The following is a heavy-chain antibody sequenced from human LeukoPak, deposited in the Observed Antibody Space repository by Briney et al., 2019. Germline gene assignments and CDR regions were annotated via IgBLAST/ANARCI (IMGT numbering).Heavy chain of an antibody. CDR2: ITSGGTA. Sequence: GGSLRLSCAASGFTFSNSAMNWVRQAPGRGLEWVSAITSGGTALYPDSVKGRFTISRDNSKNTLYLQMDSLGAEDTAVYYCARDKAHAAADYWGQGTLVTVSS. D-gene: IGHD6-13*01. J-gene: IGHJ4*02. CDR1: GFTFSNSA. CDR3: ARDKAHAAADY. V-gene: IGHV3-23*01.